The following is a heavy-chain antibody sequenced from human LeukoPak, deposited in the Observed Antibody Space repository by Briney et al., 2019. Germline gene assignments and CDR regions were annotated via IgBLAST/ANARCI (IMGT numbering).Heavy chain of an antibody. D-gene: IGHD6-13*01. V-gene: IGHV6-1*01. J-gene: IGHJ4*02. CDR1: GDSVSSKSA. CDR2: TYYRSKWYN. CDR3: ARGWAAAGIFDY. Sequence: SQTLSLTCAISGDSVSSKSAWNWIRQSPSRGLEWLGRTYYRSKWYNDYAVSVKSRITINPDTSKNQFSLQLNSVTPEDTAVYYCARGWAAAGIFDYWGQGTLVTVSS.